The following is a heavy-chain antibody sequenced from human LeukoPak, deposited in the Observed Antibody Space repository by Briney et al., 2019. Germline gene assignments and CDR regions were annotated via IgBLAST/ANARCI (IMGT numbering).Heavy chain of an antibody. J-gene: IGHJ3*02. CDR3: ASLIRALPDAFDI. Sequence: ASVKVSCKASGYTFTSYDINWVRQATGQGLEWMGWMNPNSGNTGYAQKFQGRVTITRNTSISTAYMELSSLRSEDTAVYYCASLIRALPDAFDIWGQGTMVTVSS. D-gene: IGHD3-10*01. V-gene: IGHV1-8*03. CDR1: GYTFTSYD. CDR2: MNPNSGNT.